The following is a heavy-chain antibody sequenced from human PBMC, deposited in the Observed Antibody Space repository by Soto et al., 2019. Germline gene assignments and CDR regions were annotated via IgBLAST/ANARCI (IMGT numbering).Heavy chain of an antibody. CDR2: IYYSGST. J-gene: IGHJ6*02. D-gene: IGHD1-26*01. CDR1: GYSISSGYY. CDR3: ARHGYGDSGRYYDMDV. V-gene: IGHV4-38-2*01. Sequence: GPGPHGASETLSLTCAVSGYSISSGYYWGWIRQPPGKGLEWIGSIYYSGSTYYNPSLKSRATISVDTSKNQFSLKLTSVTAADTAVYYCARHGYGDSGRYYDMDVWGQGTTVTVSS.